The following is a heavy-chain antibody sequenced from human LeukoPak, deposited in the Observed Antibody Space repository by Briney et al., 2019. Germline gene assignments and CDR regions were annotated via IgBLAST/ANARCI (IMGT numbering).Heavy chain of an antibody. J-gene: IGHJ4*02. CDR3: ARDRGGNSVDF. Sequence: GESLKISCKASGYTFTDSYMHWMRQAPGRGLEWMGWINPNSDTNYAQKFQGRVTMTKDTSISTADMELNSLTSDDTGVYYCARDRGGNSVDFWGQGTLVTVSS. D-gene: IGHD4-23*01. CDR2: INPNSDT. V-gene: IGHV1-2*02. CDR1: GYTFTDSY.